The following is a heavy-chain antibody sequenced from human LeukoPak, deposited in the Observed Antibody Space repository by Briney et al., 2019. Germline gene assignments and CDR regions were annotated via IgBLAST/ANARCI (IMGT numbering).Heavy chain of an antibody. CDR3: ARNGPYAADF. Sequence: SETLSLTCGVSGGSFSGFYWSWIRQSPGKGLEWIGEINHSGNRKSNPSLKNRLTMSVDTSKKHISLNLTSVTAADTAVYYCARNGPYAADFWGQGTLVTVSS. J-gene: IGHJ4*02. D-gene: IGHD1-1*01. CDR2: INHSGNR. CDR1: GGSFSGFY. V-gene: IGHV4-34*01.